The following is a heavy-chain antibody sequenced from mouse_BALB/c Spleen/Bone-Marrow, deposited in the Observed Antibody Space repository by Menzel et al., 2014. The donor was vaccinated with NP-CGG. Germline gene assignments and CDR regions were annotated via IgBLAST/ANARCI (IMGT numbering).Heavy chain of an antibody. D-gene: IGHD2-10*01. CDR2: INPSTGYT. V-gene: IGHV1-7*01. CDR1: DYTFTNYW. CDR3: ASYRFAY. J-gene: IGHJ3*01. Sequence: VQLQQSGAELAKPGAPMKMSCKASDYTFTNYWMHWVKQRPGQGLEWIGYINPSTGYTEYNQKFKDKATLTADKSSSTAYMQLSRLTSEDSAVYYCASYRFAYWGQGTLVTVSA.